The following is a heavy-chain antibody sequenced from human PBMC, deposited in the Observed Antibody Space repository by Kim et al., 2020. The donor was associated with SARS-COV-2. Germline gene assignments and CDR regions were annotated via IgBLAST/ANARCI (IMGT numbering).Heavy chain of an antibody. J-gene: IGHJ4*02. CDR3: AKDRTVRYFDWLFDYYFDY. D-gene: IGHD3-9*01. Sequence: GGSLRLSCAASGFTFSSYAMSWVRQAPGKGLEWVSAISGSGGSTYYADSVKGRFTISRDNSKNTLYLQMNSLRAEDTAVYYCAKDRTVRYFDWLFDYYFDYWGQGTLVTVSS. CDR2: ISGSGGST. V-gene: IGHV3-23*01. CDR1: GFTFSSYA.